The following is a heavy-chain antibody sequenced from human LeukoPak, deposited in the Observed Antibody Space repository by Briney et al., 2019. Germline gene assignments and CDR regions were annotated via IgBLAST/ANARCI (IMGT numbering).Heavy chain of an antibody. CDR1: GFTFTNYA. CDR2: ISYDGSIT. D-gene: IGHD2-15*01. Sequence: GGTLRLSCAASGFTFTNYAIHWVRQAPGKGLEWVALISYDGSITYYAASVKGRFTISRDNSKNTLYLQMNSLRAEDTAVYYCERDRGYCSGGSSPLDYWGQGTLVTVSS. J-gene: IGHJ4*02. CDR3: ERDRGYCSGGSSPLDY. V-gene: IGHV3-30-3*01.